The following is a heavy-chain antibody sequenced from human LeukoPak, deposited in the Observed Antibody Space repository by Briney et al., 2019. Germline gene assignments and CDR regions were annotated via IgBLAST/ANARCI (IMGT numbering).Heavy chain of an antibody. Sequence: ASVKVSCKASGYTFTGYYMHWVRQAPGQGLEWMGWINPNSGGTNHAQKFRGRVTMTRDTSISTAYMELSRLRSDDTAVYYCAREYSYGSLCDYWGQGTLVTVSS. D-gene: IGHD5-18*01. CDR2: INPNSGGT. CDR1: GYTFTGYY. V-gene: IGHV1-2*02. J-gene: IGHJ4*02. CDR3: AREYSYGSLCDY.